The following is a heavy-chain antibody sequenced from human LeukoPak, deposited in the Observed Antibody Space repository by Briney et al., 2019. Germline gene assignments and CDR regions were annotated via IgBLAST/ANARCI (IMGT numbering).Heavy chain of an antibody. CDR2: INPSGGST. Sequence: ASVKVSCKASGYTFTSYYMHWVRQAPGQGLEWMGVINPSGGSTSYAQKFQGRVAMTRDTSTSTVYMELSSLRSEDTAVYYCGAEDIVVAYWGQGTLVTVSS. D-gene: IGHD2-15*01. CDR1: GYTFTSYY. J-gene: IGHJ4*02. V-gene: IGHV1-46*01. CDR3: GAEDIVVAY.